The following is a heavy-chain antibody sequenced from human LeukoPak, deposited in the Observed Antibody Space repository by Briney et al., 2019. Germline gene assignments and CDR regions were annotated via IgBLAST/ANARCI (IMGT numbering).Heavy chain of an antibody. CDR3: ARILEAGTIYFDY. D-gene: IGHD6-13*01. Sequence: SETLSLTCTVSGGSISSYYWSWIRQPPGKGLEWIGYIYYSGGTNYNPSLKSRATMSVDTSKNQFSLRLSSVTAADTAVYYCARILEAGTIYFDYWGQGTLVTVSS. J-gene: IGHJ4*02. CDR2: IYYSGGT. CDR1: GGSISSYY. V-gene: IGHV4-59*01.